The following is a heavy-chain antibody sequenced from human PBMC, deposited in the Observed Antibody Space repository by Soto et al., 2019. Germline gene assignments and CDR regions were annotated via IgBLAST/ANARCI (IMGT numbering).Heavy chain of an antibody. D-gene: IGHD2-21*02. CDR3: ARQRTSVVTQAYFDV. CDR1: GGSFTSNNW. J-gene: IGHJ4*02. Sequence: SETLSLTCAVSGGSFTSNNWWTWVRQPPGQGLEWIGEIYRTGSTNYNPSLKSRVTISLDKSENQFSLKVTSLTAADTAVYYCARQRTSVVTQAYFDVWGPGSLVTVSS. V-gene: IGHV4-4*02. CDR2: IYRTGST.